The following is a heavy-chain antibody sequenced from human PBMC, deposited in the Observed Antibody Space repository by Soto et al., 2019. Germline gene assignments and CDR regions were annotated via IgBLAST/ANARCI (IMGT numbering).Heavy chain of an antibody. V-gene: IGHV4-39*01. J-gene: IGHJ6*02. CDR1: GGSISSSSYY. D-gene: IGHD3-3*01. Sequence: SETLSLTCTVSGGSISSSSYYWGWIRQPPGKGLEWIGSIYYSGSTYYNPSLKSRVTISVDTSKNQFSLKLSSVTAADTAVYYCEGYDFWGTLYYYYGMDVWGQGTTVTVSS. CDR3: EGYDFWGTLYYYYGMDV. CDR2: IYYSGST.